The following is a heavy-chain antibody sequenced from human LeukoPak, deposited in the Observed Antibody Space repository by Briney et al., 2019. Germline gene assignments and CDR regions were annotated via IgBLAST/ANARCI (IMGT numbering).Heavy chain of an antibody. Sequence: PGGSLRLSCAASGFTFSSYAMNWVRQAPGKGLEWVSYISSSSSTIYYADSVKGRFTISRDNAKNSLYLQMNSLRAEDTAVYYCARGGLEYYDYVWGSYYIDYWGQGTLVTVSS. CDR2: ISSSSSTI. CDR3: ARGGLEYYDYVWGSYYIDY. V-gene: IGHV3-48*01. D-gene: IGHD3-16*01. CDR1: GFTFSSYA. J-gene: IGHJ4*02.